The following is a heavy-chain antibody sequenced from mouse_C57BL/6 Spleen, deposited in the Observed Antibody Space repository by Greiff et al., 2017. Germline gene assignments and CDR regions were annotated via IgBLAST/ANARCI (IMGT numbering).Heavy chain of an antibody. CDR1: SYAFSSYW. D-gene: IGHD1-1*01. CDR2: IYPGDGDT. Sequence: QVQLQQSGAELVKPGASVKISCKASSYAFSSYWMNWVKQRPGKGLEWIGQIYPGDGDTNYNGKFKGKATLTADKSSSTAYMQLSSLTSEDSAVYFCANYYGSSSYWYFDVWGTGTTVTVSS. CDR3: ANYYGSSSYWYFDV. V-gene: IGHV1-80*01. J-gene: IGHJ1*03.